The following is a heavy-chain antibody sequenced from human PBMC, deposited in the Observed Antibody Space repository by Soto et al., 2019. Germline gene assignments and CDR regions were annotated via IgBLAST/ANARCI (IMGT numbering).Heavy chain of an antibody. CDR3: ARWEQPLFDY. CDR2: ISSDGNNK. V-gene: IGHV3-30-3*01. CDR1: GFTVSAYT. Sequence: QVQLVESGGGVVQPGRSLRLSCAASGFTVSAYTMHWVRQAPGKGLEGVAVISSDGNNKYYTDSVKVRFTISRDTSTNTLYLQMNSLRAEDTAVYYCARWEQPLFDYWGQGTLVTVSS. D-gene: IGHD1-26*01. J-gene: IGHJ4*02.